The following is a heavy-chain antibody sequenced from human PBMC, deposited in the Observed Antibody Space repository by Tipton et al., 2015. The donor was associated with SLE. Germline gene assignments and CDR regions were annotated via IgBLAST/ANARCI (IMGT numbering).Heavy chain of an antibody. CDR2: INWNGAST. D-gene: IGHD4-17*01. CDR3: ARPEGATVTTPYSDY. Sequence: GSLRLSCAASGFTFDDFGMSWVRQAPGKGLEWVSTINWNGASTIYADSVKGRFTISRDNAKSSLYLQMNSLRVEDTAFYYCARPEGATVTTPYSDYWGQGTLVTVSS. J-gene: IGHJ4*02. CDR1: GFTFDDFG. V-gene: IGHV3-20*04.